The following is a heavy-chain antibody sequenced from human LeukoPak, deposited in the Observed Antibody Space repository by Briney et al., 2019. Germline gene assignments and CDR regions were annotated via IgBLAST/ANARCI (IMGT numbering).Heavy chain of an antibody. J-gene: IGHJ4*02. V-gene: IGHV3-23*01. CDR2: ISPSGSST. Sequence: SGGSLRLSCAASGFSFSSYAMNWVRQAPGKGLEWVSGISPSGSSTNYADSVQGRFTVSRDNSKDMLYLQMNSLRAEDTAMYYCAKDWNYDSSGYSRITPYYFDYWGQGTLVTVSS. CDR1: GFSFSSYA. D-gene: IGHD3-22*01. CDR3: AKDWNYDSSGYSRITPYYFDY.